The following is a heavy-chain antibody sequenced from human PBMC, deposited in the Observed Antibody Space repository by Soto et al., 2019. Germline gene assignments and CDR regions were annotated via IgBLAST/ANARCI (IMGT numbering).Heavy chain of an antibody. CDR1: GYTFTGYY. CDR2: IIPIFGTA. CDR3: AGTLVVPMGFDY. J-gene: IGHJ4*02. D-gene: IGHD2-2*01. V-gene: IGHV1-69*13. Sequence: GASVKVSCKASGYTFTGYYMHWVRQAPGQGLEWMGGIIPIFGTANYAQKFQGRVTITADESTSTAYMELSSLRSEDTAVYYCAGTLVVPMGFDYWGQRTLVTVSS.